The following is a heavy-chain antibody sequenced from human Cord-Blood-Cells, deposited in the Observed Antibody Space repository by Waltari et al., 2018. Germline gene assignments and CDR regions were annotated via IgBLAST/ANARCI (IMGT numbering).Heavy chain of an antibody. CDR1: GFTFSSNG. CDR2: ISYDGSNK. Sequence: QVQLVESGGGVVQPGRSLRLSCAASGFTFSSNGLHWVPRAPGKGLEWVAVISYDGSNKYYADSVKGRFTISRDNSKNTLYLQMNSLRAEDTAVYYCAKVPYYDSSGDAFDIWGQGTMVTVSS. J-gene: IGHJ3*02. D-gene: IGHD3-22*01. V-gene: IGHV3-30*18. CDR3: AKVPYYDSSGDAFDI.